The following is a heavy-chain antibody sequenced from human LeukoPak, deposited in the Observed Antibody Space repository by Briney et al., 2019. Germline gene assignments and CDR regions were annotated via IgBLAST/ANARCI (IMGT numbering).Heavy chain of an antibody. Sequence: SETLSLTCTVSGGSISSSSWSWIRQPAGKGLEWIGRIYASGSTNYNPSLKSRVPMSVDTSKNQVSLKLSSVTAADTAVYYCARVGWYFSSDDYWGQGTLVTVSS. D-gene: IGHD2-15*01. CDR3: ARVGWYFSSDDY. J-gene: IGHJ4*02. V-gene: IGHV4-4*07. CDR2: IYASGST. CDR1: GGSISSSS.